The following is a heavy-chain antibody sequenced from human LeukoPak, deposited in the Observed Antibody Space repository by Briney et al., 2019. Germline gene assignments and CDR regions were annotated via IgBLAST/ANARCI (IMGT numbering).Heavy chain of an antibody. D-gene: IGHD6-19*01. CDR1: GFTFSSYG. J-gene: IGHJ4*02. V-gene: IGHV3-33*06. CDR2: IWYDGSNK. CDR3: AKKRSGWEADY. Sequence: GGSLRLSCAASGFTFSSYGMHWVRQAPGKGLEWVAVIWYDGSNKYYADSVKGRFTISRDNSKNTLSLQMNSLRAEDTAVYYCAKKRSGWEADYWGQGTLVTVPS.